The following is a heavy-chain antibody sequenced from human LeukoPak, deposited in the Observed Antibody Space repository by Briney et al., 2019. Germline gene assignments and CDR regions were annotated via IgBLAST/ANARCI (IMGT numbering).Heavy chain of an antibody. J-gene: IGHJ4*02. Sequence: SETLSLTCTVSGYSINSVYYWGWIRQPPGKGLEWIGSIYHSGSTYYNPSLKSRVTISVDTPKNQFSLKLSSVTAADTAVYYCAGSSGGSPFYWGQGTLVTVSS. D-gene: IGHD2-15*01. V-gene: IGHV4-38-2*02. CDR3: AGSSGGSPFY. CDR2: IYHSGST. CDR1: GYSINSVYY.